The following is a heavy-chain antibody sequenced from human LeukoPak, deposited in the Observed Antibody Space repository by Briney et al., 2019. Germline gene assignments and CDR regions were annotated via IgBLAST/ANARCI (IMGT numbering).Heavy chain of an antibody. Sequence: GGSLRLSCAASGFTFSSYWMSWVRQAPGKGLEWVADIQENGGEKYYIDSVKGRFTISRDNAKNSLYLQMNSLRVEDTAVYYCARDRRYGSGNYFHYWYFDLWGRGTQVTASS. CDR1: GFTFSSYW. CDR2: IQENGGEK. CDR3: ARDRRYGSGNYFHYWYFDL. D-gene: IGHD3-10*01. V-gene: IGHV3-7*04. J-gene: IGHJ2*01.